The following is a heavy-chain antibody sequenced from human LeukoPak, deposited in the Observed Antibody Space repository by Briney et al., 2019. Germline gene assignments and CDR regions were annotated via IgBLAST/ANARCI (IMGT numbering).Heavy chain of an antibody. V-gene: IGHV1-8*01. CDR3: APLGGYCSGGSCQGNKDAFDI. CDR2: MNPNSGNT. CDR1: GYTFTSYD. D-gene: IGHD2-15*01. Sequence: ASVKVSCKASGYTFTSYDINWVRQATGQGLEWMGWMNPNSGNTGYAQKFQGRVTMTRDTSISTAYMELSRLRSDDTAVYYCAPLGGYCSGGSCQGNKDAFDIWGQGTMVTVSS. J-gene: IGHJ3*02.